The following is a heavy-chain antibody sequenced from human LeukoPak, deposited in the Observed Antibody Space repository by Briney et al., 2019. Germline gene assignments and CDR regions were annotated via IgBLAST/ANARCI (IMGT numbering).Heavy chain of an antibody. CDR1: GFTFSTYA. CDR2: LSGSGAST. D-gene: IGHD2-2*01. V-gene: IGHV3-23*01. Sequence: GGSLRLSCAASGFTFSTYAMTWVRRAPGKGLEWVSALSGSGASTFHADSVKGRFTISRDNSKNTLYLQMNSLRDEDTAVYYCARGPRVPAPTYYFDYWGQGILVTVSS. J-gene: IGHJ4*02. CDR3: ARGPRVPAPTYYFDY.